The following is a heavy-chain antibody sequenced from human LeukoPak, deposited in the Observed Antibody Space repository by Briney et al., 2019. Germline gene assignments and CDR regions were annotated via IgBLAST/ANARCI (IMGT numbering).Heavy chain of an antibody. V-gene: IGHV3-48*01. CDR1: GFTFSSYA. J-gene: IGHJ4*02. Sequence: PGGSLRLSCAASGFTFSSYAMSWVRQAPGKGLEWVSYITLSSSTIYYADSVKGRFTISRDNAKNSLYLQMNSLRAEDTAVYYCARETPDSSSWTVFDFWGQGTLVTVSS. CDR2: ITLSSSTI. D-gene: IGHD6-13*01. CDR3: ARETPDSSSWTVFDF.